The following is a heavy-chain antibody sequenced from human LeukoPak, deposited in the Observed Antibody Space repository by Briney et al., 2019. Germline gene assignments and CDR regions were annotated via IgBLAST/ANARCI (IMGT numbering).Heavy chain of an antibody. V-gene: IGHV4-34*01. Sequence: ASETLSLTCAVYGGSFSGYYWSWIRQPPGKGLEWIGEINHSGSTNYNPSLKSRVTISVDTSKNQFSLKLSSVTAADTAVYYCARAGPDYYDSRQDAFDIWGQGTMVTVSS. D-gene: IGHD3-22*01. CDR3: ARAGPDYYDSRQDAFDI. CDR2: INHSGST. J-gene: IGHJ3*02. CDR1: GGSFSGYY.